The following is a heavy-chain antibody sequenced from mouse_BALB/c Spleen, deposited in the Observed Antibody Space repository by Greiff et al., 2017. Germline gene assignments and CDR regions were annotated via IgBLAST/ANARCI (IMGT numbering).Heavy chain of an antibody. CDR3: ARKEYGNPYWYFDV. D-gene: IGHD2-10*02. J-gene: IGHJ1*01. CDR1: GYTFTSYW. V-gene: IGHV1-87*01. CDR2: IYPGDGDT. Sequence: VQLQESGAELARPGASVKLSCKASGYTFTSYWMQWVKQRPGQGLEWIGAIYPGDGDTRYTQKFKGKATLTADKSSSTAYMQLSSLASEDSAVYYCARKEYGNPYWYFDVWGAGTTVTVSS.